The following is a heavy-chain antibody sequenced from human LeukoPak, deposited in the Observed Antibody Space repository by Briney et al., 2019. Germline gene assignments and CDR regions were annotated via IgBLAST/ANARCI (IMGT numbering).Heavy chain of an antibody. CDR2: ISSSGSTI. CDR1: GFTFTTYG. V-gene: IGHV3-48*03. Sequence: GGSLRLSCAASGFTFTTYGMNWVRQAPGKGLEWVSYISSSGSTIYYADSVKGRFTISRDNAKNSLYLQISSLRAEDTAVYFCARARAGGSGYSPHYFDYWGQGTLVTVSS. CDR3: ARARAGGSGYSPHYFDY. J-gene: IGHJ4*02. D-gene: IGHD3-3*01.